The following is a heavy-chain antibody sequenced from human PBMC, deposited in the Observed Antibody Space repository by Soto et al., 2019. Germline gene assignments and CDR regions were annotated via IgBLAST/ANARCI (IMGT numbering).Heavy chain of an antibody. D-gene: IGHD1-1*01. CDR2: IYWTDGK. Sequence: QITLKESGPSLVKPTHTLTLTFTFSGFSINTSGVGVGWVSQPQGKALVWLAVIYWTDGKRYSPSLKRRLSSAKDTAKKQVVLTMTDMDPVDTAIFFSARKLPLTTSAFGYWGQGTMVTVSS. CDR1: GFSINTSGVG. V-gene: IGHV2-5*01. CDR3: ARKLPLTTSAFGY. J-gene: IGHJ3*01.